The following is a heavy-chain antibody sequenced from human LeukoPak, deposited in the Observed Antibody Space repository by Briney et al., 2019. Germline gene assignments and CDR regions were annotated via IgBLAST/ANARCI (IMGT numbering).Heavy chain of an antibody. CDR1: GFTFSSYA. CDR3: ARVGIAAAGTKFDY. Sequence: GRSLRLSCAASGFTFSSYAMHWARQAPGKGLEWVALISYDGSNQNYADSVKGRFTISRDNPKNTLYLQVNSLRAEDTAVYYCARVGIAAAGTKFDYWGQGTLVAVSS. CDR2: ISYDGSNQ. D-gene: IGHD6-13*01. V-gene: IGHV3-30*04. J-gene: IGHJ4*02.